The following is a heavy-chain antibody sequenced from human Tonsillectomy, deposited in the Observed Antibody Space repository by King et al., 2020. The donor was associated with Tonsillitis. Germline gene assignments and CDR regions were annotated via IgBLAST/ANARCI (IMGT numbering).Heavy chain of an antibody. J-gene: IGHJ5*02. Sequence: HVQLVESGAEVKKPGSAVQVSCRASGGTFSGYGVSWLRQAPGQGPEWMGGIISMSGRSHYAQKFQGRVTITADESTNTVYMDLSSLTYDDTAVYYCARGYRNSNYDIVTAYQPWGQGTLITVSS. D-gene: IGHD3-9*01. V-gene: IGHV1-69*01. CDR2: IISMSGRS. CDR3: ARGYRNSNYDIVTAYQP. CDR1: GGTFSGYG.